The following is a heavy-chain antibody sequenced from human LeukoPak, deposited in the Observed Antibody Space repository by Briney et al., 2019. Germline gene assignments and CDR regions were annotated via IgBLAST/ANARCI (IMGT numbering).Heavy chain of an antibody. V-gene: IGHV3-21*01. CDR2: ISSSSSYI. CDR3: ATPAGSGSYYFTDY. CDR1: GFTFSSYS. Sequence: GGSLRLSCAASGFTFSSYSMNWVRQAPGKGLEWVSSISSSSSYIYYADSVKGRFTISRDNAKNSLYLQMNSLRAEDTAVYYCATPAGSGSYYFTDYWGQGTLVTVSS. D-gene: IGHD3-10*01. J-gene: IGHJ4*02.